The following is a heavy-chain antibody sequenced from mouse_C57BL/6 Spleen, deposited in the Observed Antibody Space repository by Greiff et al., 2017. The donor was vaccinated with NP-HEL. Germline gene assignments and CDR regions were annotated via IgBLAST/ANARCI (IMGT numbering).Heavy chain of an antibody. CDR3: ARSLTTVVATPAWFAY. J-gene: IGHJ3*01. CDR1: GYAFSSSW. D-gene: IGHD1-1*01. Sequence: VQLQQSGPELVKPGASVKISCKASGYAFSSSWMNWVKQRPGKGLEWIGRIYPGDGDTNYNGKFKGKATLTADKSSSTAYMQLSSLTSEDSAVYFCARSLTTVVATPAWFAYWGQGTLVTVSA. V-gene: IGHV1-82*01. CDR2: IYPGDGDT.